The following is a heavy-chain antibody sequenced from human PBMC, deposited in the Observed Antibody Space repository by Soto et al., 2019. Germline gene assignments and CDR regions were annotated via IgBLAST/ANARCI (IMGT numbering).Heavy chain of an antibody. J-gene: IGHJ6*03. D-gene: IGHD6-13*01. CDR3: ARMTEGIAAAGPQYMDV. CDR1: GGSISSYY. CDR2: IYYSGST. V-gene: IGHV4-59*01. Sequence: PSETLSLTCTVSGGSISSYYWSWIRQPPGKGLEWIGYIYYSGSTNYNPSLKSRVTISVDTSKNQFSLKLSSVTAADTAVYYCARMTEGIAAAGPQYMDVWGKGTTVTVSS.